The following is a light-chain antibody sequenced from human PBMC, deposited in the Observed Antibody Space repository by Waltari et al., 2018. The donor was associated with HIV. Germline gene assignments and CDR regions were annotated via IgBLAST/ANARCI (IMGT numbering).Light chain of an antibody. CDR1: QGIRND. Sequence: AIQMTQSPSSLSVSVGDRVTITCRASQGIRNDLGWYQQKPGKAPKLLIDAASSLQSGVPSRFSGSGSGTDFTLTISSLQPEDFATYYCLQDYNYPWTFGQGTKVEIK. J-gene: IGKJ1*01. CDR3: LQDYNYPWT. V-gene: IGKV1-6*01. CDR2: AAS.